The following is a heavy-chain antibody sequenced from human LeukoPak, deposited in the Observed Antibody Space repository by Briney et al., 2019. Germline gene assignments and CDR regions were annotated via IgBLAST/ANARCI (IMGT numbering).Heavy chain of an antibody. J-gene: IGHJ4*02. V-gene: IGHV4-39*07. Sequence: SETLSLTCTVSGDSISSSSYHWGWIRQPPGKGLEWIGEINHSGSTNYNPSLKSRVTISVDTSKNQFSLKLSSVTAADTAVYYCARFPPRRGYCSSTSCSGDYWGQGTLVTVSS. D-gene: IGHD2-2*01. CDR2: INHSGST. CDR1: GDSISSSSYH. CDR3: ARFPPRRGYCSSTSCSGDY.